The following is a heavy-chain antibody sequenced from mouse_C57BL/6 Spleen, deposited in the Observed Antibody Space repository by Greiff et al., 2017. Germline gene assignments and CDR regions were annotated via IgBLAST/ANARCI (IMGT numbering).Heavy chain of an antibody. D-gene: IGHD2-13*01. CDR1: GYTFTSYW. CDR2: IYPGSGST. Sequence: QVHVKQPGAELVKPGASVKMSCKASGYTFTSYWITWVKQRPGQGLEWIGDIYPGSGSTNYNEKFKSKASLTVDTSSSTAYMQLSSLTSEDSAVYYCASDYVYAMDYWGQGTSVTVSS. V-gene: IGHV1-55*01. J-gene: IGHJ4*01. CDR3: ASDYVYAMDY.